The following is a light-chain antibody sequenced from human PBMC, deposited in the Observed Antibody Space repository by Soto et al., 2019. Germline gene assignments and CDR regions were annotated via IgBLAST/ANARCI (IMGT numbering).Light chain of an antibody. Sequence: QSVLTRAPSVSGAPGQRVTISCTGSSSNIGAGYDVHWYQQLPGTAPKLLIYGNSNRPSGVPDRFSGSKSGTSAPLAITGLQAEDEADYYCQSYDSSLSGYVFGTGTKVTVL. CDR3: QSYDSSLSGYV. CDR1: SSNIGAGYD. CDR2: GNS. V-gene: IGLV1-40*01. J-gene: IGLJ1*01.